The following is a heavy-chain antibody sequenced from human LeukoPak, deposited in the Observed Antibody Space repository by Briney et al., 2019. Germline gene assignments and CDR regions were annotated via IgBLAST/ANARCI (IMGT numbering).Heavy chain of an antibody. CDR2: FSSCSSYT. J-gene: IGHJ6*04. CDR1: GFPLSDYY. V-gene: IGHV3-11*06. CDR3: AREYSSSWYGPDYYYYGIDV. Sequence: KPGGALRLSCGAHGFPLSDYYRRWIRWAPGRGLEWVSYFSSCSSYTKYADSVKGRFTISRDNAKNSLYLQMNNLRAEDTAVYYCAREYSSSWYGPDYYYYGIDVWGKGTTVTVSS. D-gene: IGHD6-13*01.